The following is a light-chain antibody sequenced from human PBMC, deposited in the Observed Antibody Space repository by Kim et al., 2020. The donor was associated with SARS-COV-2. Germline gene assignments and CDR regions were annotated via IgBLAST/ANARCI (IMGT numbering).Light chain of an antibody. J-gene: IGLJ2*01. CDR2: QDS. Sequence: SYELTQRPSVSVSPGQTASITCSGDKLGDKYACWYQQKPGQSPVLVIYQDSKRPSGIPERFSGSNSGNTATLTISGTQAMDEADYYCQAWDSSTGVVFGGGTQLTVL. V-gene: IGLV3-1*01. CDR3: QAWDSSTGVV. CDR1: KLGDKY.